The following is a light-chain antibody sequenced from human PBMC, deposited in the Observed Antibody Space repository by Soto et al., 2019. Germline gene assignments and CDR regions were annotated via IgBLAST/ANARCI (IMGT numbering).Light chain of an antibody. CDR2: ANS. J-gene: IGLJ2*01. CDR3: QSYDNSLRV. V-gene: IGLV1-40*01. Sequence: SVLTQPPSVSGAPGQRVTISCTGSSSNIGAGYDVHWYQQLPGTAPKLLIYANSNRPSGVPDRFSGSKSGTSASLAITGLQAEDEADYYCQSYDNSLRVFGGGTKVTVL. CDR1: SSNIGAGYD.